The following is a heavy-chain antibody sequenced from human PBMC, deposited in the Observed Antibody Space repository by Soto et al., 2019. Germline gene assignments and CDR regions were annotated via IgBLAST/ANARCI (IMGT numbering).Heavy chain of an antibody. CDR1: GFTFSSYS. CDR3: ARHAYGGNSGEYFQH. D-gene: IGHD4-17*01. J-gene: IGHJ1*01. Sequence: EVQLVESGGGLVKPGGSLRLSCAASGFTFSSYSMNWVRQAPGKGLEWVSSISSSSSYIYYADSVKGRFTISRDNAKNSLYLQMNSLRAEDTAVYYCARHAYGGNSGEYFQHWGQGTLVTVSS. CDR2: ISSSSSYI. V-gene: IGHV3-21*01.